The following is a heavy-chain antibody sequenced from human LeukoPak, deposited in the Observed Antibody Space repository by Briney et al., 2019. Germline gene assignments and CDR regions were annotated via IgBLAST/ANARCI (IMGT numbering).Heavy chain of an antibody. CDR1: GGTFSSYA. CDR3: AGSSRTMVTSPFDY. Sequence: GASVKVSCKASGGTFSSYAISWVRQAPGQGLEWMGGIIPIFGTANYAQKFQGRVTITADESTSTAYMELSSLRSEDTAVYYCAGSSRTMVTSPFDYWGQGTLVTVSS. J-gene: IGHJ4*02. CDR2: IIPIFGTA. D-gene: IGHD5-18*01. V-gene: IGHV1-69*13.